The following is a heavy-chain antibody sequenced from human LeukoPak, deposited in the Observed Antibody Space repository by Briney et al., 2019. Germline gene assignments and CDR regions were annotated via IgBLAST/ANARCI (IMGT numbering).Heavy chain of an antibody. V-gene: IGHV3-30*04. Sequence: GRSLRLSCAASGFTFSSYAMHWVRQAPGKGLEWVPVISYDGSNKYYADSVKGRFTISRDNSKNTLYLQMNSLRAEDTAVYYCARDPPYYYDSSGYFGAFDIWGQGTMVTVSS. J-gene: IGHJ3*02. CDR3: ARDPPYYYDSSGYFGAFDI. CDR2: ISYDGSNK. D-gene: IGHD3-22*01. CDR1: GFTFSSYA.